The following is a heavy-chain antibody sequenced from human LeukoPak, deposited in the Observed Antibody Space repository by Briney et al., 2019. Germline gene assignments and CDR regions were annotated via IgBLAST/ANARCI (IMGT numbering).Heavy chain of an antibody. Sequence: ASVKVSCKASGYTFTSCGISWVRQAPGQGLEGMGWISAYNCNTNYAQKLQGRVTMTTDTSTSTAYMELRSLRSDDTAVYYCARDTDYDILTGYYNVVDFYGMDVWGKGTTVTVSS. D-gene: IGHD3-9*01. CDR3: ARDTDYDILTGYYNVVDFYGMDV. J-gene: IGHJ6*04. CDR2: ISAYNCNT. V-gene: IGHV1-18*04. CDR1: GYTFTSCG.